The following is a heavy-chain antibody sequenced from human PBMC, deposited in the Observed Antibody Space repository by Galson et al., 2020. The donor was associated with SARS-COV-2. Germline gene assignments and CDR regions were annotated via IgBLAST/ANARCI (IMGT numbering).Heavy chain of an antibody. CDR3: AKSRGGYWYFDV. CDR1: GFTFSSYG. V-gene: IGHV3-30*18. Sequence: GESLKISCAASGFTFSSYGMHWVRQAPGKGLELVAVISYDGNNKYYADSVKGRFTLSRDNSKNTLYLQMNSLRAEDTAVYYCAKSRGGYWYFDVWGRGTLVTVSS. CDR2: ISYDGNNK. D-gene: IGHD3-16*01. J-gene: IGHJ2*01.